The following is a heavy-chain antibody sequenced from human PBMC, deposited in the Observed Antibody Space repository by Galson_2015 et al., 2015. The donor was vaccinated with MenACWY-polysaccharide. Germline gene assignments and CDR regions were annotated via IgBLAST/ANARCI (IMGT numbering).Heavy chain of an antibody. Sequence: SVKVSCKVSGYTLTELSMHWVRQAPGKGLEWMGGFDPEDGETIYAQKFQGRVTMTEDTSTDTAYMELSSLRSEDTAVCYCAKFELRRFYYYGMDVWGQGTTVTVSS. CDR3: AKFELRRFYYYGMDV. CDR2: FDPEDGET. CDR1: GYTLTELS. D-gene: IGHD4-23*01. V-gene: IGHV1-24*01. J-gene: IGHJ6*02.